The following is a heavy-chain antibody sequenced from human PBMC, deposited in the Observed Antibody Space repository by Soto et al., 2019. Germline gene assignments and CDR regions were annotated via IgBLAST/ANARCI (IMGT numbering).Heavy chain of an antibody. CDR1: GGSVSRTSYY. CDR2: ISYSGNT. V-gene: IGHV4-61*01. Sequence: SETLSLTCTVSGGSVSRTSYYWSWIRQPPGKGLEWIGFISYSGNTNYISSLKSRVAISGDTSKSQFSLKLSSVTAADTAVYYCARTGGYCSSTSCYGYYYYYYMDVWGKGTTVTVSS. CDR3: ARTGGYCSSTSCYGYYYYYYMDV. D-gene: IGHD2-2*01. J-gene: IGHJ6*03.